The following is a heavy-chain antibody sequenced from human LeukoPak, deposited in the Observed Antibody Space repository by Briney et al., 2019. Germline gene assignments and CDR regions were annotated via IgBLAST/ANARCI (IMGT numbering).Heavy chain of an antibody. CDR1: GFTLRSYW. Sequence: GGSLRLSCAASGFTLRSYWMNWVRQAPGKGLEWVSSISSSSSYIYYADAVKGRFTISRDNAKNSLYLQMNSLRAEDTAVYYCAREIFWSGYYSNLHFDYWGRGTLVTVSS. CDR2: ISSSSSYI. CDR3: AREIFWSGYYSNLHFDY. V-gene: IGHV3-21*01. D-gene: IGHD3-3*01. J-gene: IGHJ4*02.